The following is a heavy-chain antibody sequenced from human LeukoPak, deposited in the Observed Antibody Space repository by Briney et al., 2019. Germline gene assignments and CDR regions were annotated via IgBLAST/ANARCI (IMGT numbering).Heavy chain of an antibody. D-gene: IGHD6-19*01. V-gene: IGHV1-18*01. CDR3: AREPADPEQWLPQAETDY. J-gene: IGHJ4*02. CDR2: ISVYTGNT. CDR1: GYTFMSYG. Sequence: ASVKVSCKASGYTFMSYGISWVRQAPGQGLEWMGWISVYTGNTNYAQRFQGRVTMTTDTSTSTAYMEVRSLRSDDTAVYYCAREPADPEQWLPQAETDYWGQGTLVTVSS.